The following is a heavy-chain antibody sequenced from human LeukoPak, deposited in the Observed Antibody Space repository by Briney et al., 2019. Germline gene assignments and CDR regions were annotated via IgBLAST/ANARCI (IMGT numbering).Heavy chain of an antibody. CDR3: AKDGPSYYYDSSGYYYDY. J-gene: IGHJ4*02. V-gene: IGHV3-23*01. CDR2: ISGSGGST. CDR1: GFTFSSYA. Sequence: GGSLRLSCAASGFTFSSYAMSWVRQAPGKGLEWVSAISGSGGSTHYADSVKGRFTISRDNSKNTLYLQMNSLRAEDTAVYYCAKDGPSYYYDSSGYYYDYWGQGTLVTVSS. D-gene: IGHD3-22*01.